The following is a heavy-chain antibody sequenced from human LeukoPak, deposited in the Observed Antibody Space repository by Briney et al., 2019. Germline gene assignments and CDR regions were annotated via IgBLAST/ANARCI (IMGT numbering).Heavy chain of an antibody. V-gene: IGHV1-46*01. Sequence: ASVKVSCKASGCTFTSYYMHWVRQAPGQGLEWMGIINPSGGSTSYAQKFQGRVTMTRDTSTSTVYMELSSLRSEDTAVYYCATEYSSSYRFDYWGQGTLVAVSS. CDR2: INPSGGST. CDR1: GCTFTSYY. D-gene: IGHD6-6*01. J-gene: IGHJ4*02. CDR3: ATEYSSSYRFDY.